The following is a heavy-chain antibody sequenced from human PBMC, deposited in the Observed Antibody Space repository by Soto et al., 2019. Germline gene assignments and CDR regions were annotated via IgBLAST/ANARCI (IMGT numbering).Heavy chain of an antibody. Sequence: EVQLVESGGVVVQPGGSLRLSCAASGFTFGDYTMHWVRQGPGKGLEWVSLINWDSSSTFYSDSVKGRFTISRDNSKNSLYLQMNSLGTEDTALYYCAKDTLGYFDYWGQGTMVTVSS. CDR3: AKDTLGYFDY. J-gene: IGHJ4*02. CDR1: GFTFGDYT. D-gene: IGHD7-27*01. CDR2: INWDSSST. V-gene: IGHV3-43*01.